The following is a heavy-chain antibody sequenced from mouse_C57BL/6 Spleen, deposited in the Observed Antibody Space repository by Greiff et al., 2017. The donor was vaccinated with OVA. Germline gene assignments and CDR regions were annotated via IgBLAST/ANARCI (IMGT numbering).Heavy chain of an antibody. V-gene: IGHV1-7*01. J-gene: IGHJ1*03. CDR3: ERGGGLTTVVDWDFDV. D-gene: IGHD1-1*01. CDR2: INPSSGYT. CDR1: GYTFTSYW. Sequence: QVQLQQSGAELAKPGASVKLSCKASGYTFTSYWMHWVKQRPGQGLEWIGYINPSSGYTKYNQKFKDKATLTADTSSSTAYMQLSSLTYEDAAVYNCERGGGLTTVVDWDFDVWGTGTTVTVSS.